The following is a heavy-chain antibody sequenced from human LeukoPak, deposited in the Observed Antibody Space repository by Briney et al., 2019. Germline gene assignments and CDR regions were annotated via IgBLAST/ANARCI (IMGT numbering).Heavy chain of an antibody. J-gene: IGHJ4*02. CDR1: GFTFNYSW. CDR3: ARVGIDYLASYHFDH. V-gene: IGHV3-7*01. Sequence: GGSLRLSCAASGFTFNYSWMSWVRQAPGKGVEWVANIKQRGSEKSYVDSVKGRFSISRDNTKNSVFLQMNSLRAEDTAVYYCARVGIDYLASYHFDHWGRGTLVTVSS. CDR2: IKQRGSEK. D-gene: IGHD2/OR15-2a*01.